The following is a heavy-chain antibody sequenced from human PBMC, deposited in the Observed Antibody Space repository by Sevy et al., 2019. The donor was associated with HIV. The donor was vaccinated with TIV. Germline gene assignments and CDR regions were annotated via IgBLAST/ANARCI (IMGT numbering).Heavy chain of an antibody. CDR2: ISSSSSYI. J-gene: IGHJ4*02. CDR3: ARVLISLYSSSWYSDY. D-gene: IGHD6-13*01. V-gene: IGHV3-21*01. Sequence: GGSLRLSCAASGFTFSSYSMNWVRQAPGKGLEWVSSISSSSSYIYYADSVKGRFTISRDNAKNSLYLQMNSPRAEDTAVYYCARVLISLYSSSWYSDYWGQGTLVTVSS. CDR1: GFTFSSYS.